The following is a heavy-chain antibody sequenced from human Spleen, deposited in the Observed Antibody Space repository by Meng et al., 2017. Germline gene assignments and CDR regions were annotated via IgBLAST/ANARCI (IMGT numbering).Heavy chain of an antibody. V-gene: IGHV4-4*02. CDR1: GDPISSDIW. CDR3: GRDQGRELINH. D-gene: IGHD1-7*01. J-gene: IGHJ4*02. CDR2: VYHRGDT. Sequence: QVQLQESGPGLVKPSGTLSLTCTVPGDPISSDIWWSWVRQPPGKGLEWIGEVYHRGDTNYNPSLKSRVDISVDKSKNQFYLSLFSVTAADTAVYYCGRDQGRELINHWGQGTLVTVSS.